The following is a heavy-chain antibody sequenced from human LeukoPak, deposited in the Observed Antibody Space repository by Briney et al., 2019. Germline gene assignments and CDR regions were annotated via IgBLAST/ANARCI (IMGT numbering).Heavy chain of an antibody. CDR1: GFTFSSYA. V-gene: IGHV3-23*01. Sequence: GGSLRLFCAASGFTFSSYAMSWVRQAPGKGLEWVSAISGNGDITYYTDSVKGRFTISRDNSKNTLYLQMNSLRAEDTAVYYCARASSITIFGVVIGNWFDPWGQGIRVTVSS. D-gene: IGHD3-3*01. J-gene: IGHJ5*02. CDR3: ARASSITIFGVVIGNWFDP. CDR2: ISGNGDIT.